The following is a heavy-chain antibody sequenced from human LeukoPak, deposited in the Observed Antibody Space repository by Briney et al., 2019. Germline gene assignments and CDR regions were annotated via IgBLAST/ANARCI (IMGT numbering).Heavy chain of an antibody. Sequence: ASVKVSCKASGGTFSSYAISWVRQAPGQGLEWMGGIIPIFGTANYAQKFQGRVTITADVSTSTAYMELSSLRSEDTAVYYCARLLFGVVEISDADDYWGQGTLVTVSS. D-gene: IGHD3-3*01. CDR2: IIPIFGTA. CDR1: GGTFSSYA. V-gene: IGHV1-69*13. CDR3: ARLLFGVVEISDADDY. J-gene: IGHJ4*02.